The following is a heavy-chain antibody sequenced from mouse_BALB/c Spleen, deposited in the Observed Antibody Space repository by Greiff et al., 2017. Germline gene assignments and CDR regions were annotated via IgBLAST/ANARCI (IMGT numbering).Heavy chain of an antibody. Sequence: QVQLQQSGAELVRPGSSVKISCKASGYAFSSYWMNWVKQRPGQGLEWIGQIYPGDGDTNYNGKFKGKATLTADKSSSTAYMQLSSLTSEDSAVYFCARGADYGSSYGHFDVWGAGTTVTVSS. J-gene: IGHJ1*01. CDR2: IYPGDGDT. D-gene: IGHD1-1*01. CDR3: ARGADYGSSYGHFDV. CDR1: GYAFSSYW. V-gene: IGHV1-80*01.